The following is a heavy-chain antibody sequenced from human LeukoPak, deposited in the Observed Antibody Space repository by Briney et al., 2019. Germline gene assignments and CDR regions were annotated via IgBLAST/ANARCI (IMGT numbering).Heavy chain of an antibody. Sequence: PGGSLRLSCAASGFTFSSYAMHWVRQAPGKGLEWVAVISYDGSNKYYADSVKGRFTISRDNSKNTLYLQMNSLRAEDTAVYYCARAGIAAAGTYHWGQGTLVTVSS. CDR2: ISYDGSNK. CDR1: GFTFSSYA. V-gene: IGHV3-30*04. D-gene: IGHD6-13*01. J-gene: IGHJ5*02. CDR3: ARAGIAAAGTYH.